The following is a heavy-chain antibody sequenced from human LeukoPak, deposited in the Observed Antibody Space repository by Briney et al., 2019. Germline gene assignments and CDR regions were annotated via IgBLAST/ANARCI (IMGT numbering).Heavy chain of an antibody. J-gene: IGHJ5*02. Sequence: ASVNVSCKASGYTFTGYYMHWVRQAPGQGLEWMGRINPNSGGTNYAQKFQGRVTMTRDTSISTAYMELSRLRSDDTAVYYCASSSRYRNWFDPWGQGTLVTVSS. CDR2: INPNSGGT. V-gene: IGHV1-2*06. D-gene: IGHD2-15*01. CDR1: GYTFTGYY. CDR3: ASSSRYRNWFDP.